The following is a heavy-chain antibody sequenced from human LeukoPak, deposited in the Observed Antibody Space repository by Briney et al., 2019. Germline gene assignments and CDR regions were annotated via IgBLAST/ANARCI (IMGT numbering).Heavy chain of an antibody. Sequence: GGSLRLSCAASGFTFSDYWMSWVRQAPGKGLEWVANIREDGSEKNYVDSVKGRFSISRDNAKNSLYLQMNSLRAEDTAVYYCARVPTMVRGVIRREIGYWGQGTLVTVSS. CDR3: ARVPTMVRGVIRREIGY. J-gene: IGHJ4*02. D-gene: IGHD3-10*01. CDR1: GFTFSDYW. V-gene: IGHV3-7*01. CDR2: IREDGSEK.